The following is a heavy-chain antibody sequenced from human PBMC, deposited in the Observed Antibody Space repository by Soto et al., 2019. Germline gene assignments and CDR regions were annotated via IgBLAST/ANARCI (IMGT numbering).Heavy chain of an antibody. D-gene: IGHD6-13*01. Sequence: QVQLVQSGAEVKKPGSSVKVSCKASGGTFSSYAISWVRQAPGQGLEWMGGIIPIFGTANYAQKFQGRVTTTADESTSTAYMELSSLGSEDTGVYDCARGGEGWRGAAADLDYWGQGTLVTVSS. V-gene: IGHV1-69*12. CDR3: ARGGEGWRGAAADLDY. CDR1: GGTFSSYA. CDR2: IIPIFGTA. J-gene: IGHJ4*02.